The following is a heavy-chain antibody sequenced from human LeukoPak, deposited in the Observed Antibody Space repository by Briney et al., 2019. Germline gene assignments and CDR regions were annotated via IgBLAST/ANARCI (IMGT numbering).Heavy chain of an antibody. D-gene: IGHD3-10*01. V-gene: IGHV4-31*03. Sequence: SETLSLTCSVSGGSISSGGYYWTWIRQLPGKGLEWIGYIYYSGSTSYNPSLKSRVTISVDTSKNQFFLKLNPVTAADTAVYYCARSKFSGNFYKGNFGYWGQGTLVTVSS. CDR3: ARSKFSGNFYKGNFGY. J-gene: IGHJ4*02. CDR1: GGSISSGGYY. CDR2: IYYSGST.